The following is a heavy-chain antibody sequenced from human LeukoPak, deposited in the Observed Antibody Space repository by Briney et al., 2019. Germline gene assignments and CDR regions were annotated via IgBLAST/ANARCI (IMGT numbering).Heavy chain of an antibody. V-gene: IGHV1-2*02. J-gene: IGHJ4*02. CDR3: AREGDSGSYYAY. CDR1: GFSFSSYG. CDR2: INPNNGGT. Sequence: GKSLRLSCAASGFSFSSYGMHWVRQAPGQGLEWMGWINPNNGGTQYARKFQGRVTMTRDTSISTAYLELSRLRSDDTAVYYCAREGDSGSYYAYWGQGTLVTVSS. D-gene: IGHD1-26*01.